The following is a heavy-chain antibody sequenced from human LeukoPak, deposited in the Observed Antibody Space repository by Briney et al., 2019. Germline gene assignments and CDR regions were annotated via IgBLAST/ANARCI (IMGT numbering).Heavy chain of an antibody. Sequence: GGSLRLSCTAAGLTVSSNYMTWVRQAPGKGLEWVSLIYSGGDTYYADSVKGRFTISRDNSKNTLYLQMNSLRAEDTAVYYCARVVVGLTYYFDYWGQGTLVTVSS. D-gene: IGHD1-26*01. CDR2: IYSGGDT. J-gene: IGHJ4*02. CDR1: GLTVSSNY. CDR3: ARVVVGLTYYFDY. V-gene: IGHV3-53*01.